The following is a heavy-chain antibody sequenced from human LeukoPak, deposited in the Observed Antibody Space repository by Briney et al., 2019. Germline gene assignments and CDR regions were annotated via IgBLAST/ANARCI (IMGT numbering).Heavy chain of an antibody. Sequence: SETLSLICTVSGGSISSYYWSWIRQPPGKGLEWIGCIYYSGSTNYNPSLKSRVTISVDTSKNQFSLKLSSVTAADTAVYYCARGSYGSGSYYNASYYYYYYYMDVWGKGTTVTVSS. CDR2: IYYSGST. CDR1: GGSISSYY. V-gene: IGHV4-59*01. J-gene: IGHJ6*03. CDR3: ARGSYGSGSYYNASYYYYYYYMDV. D-gene: IGHD3-10*01.